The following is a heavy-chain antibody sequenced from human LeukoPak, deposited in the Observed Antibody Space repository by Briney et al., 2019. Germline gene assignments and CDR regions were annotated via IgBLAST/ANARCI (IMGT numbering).Heavy chain of an antibody. Sequence: GGSLRLSCAASGFTFSGSAMHWVRQASGKGLEWVARARSKDNGYATSYSASVRGRFTISRDDSKNMAYLQMDSLKTEDTAVYFCSRTSDAAWYFDLWGRGTLVTVSS. CDR1: GFTFSGSA. CDR2: ARSKDNGYAT. J-gene: IGHJ2*01. CDR3: SRTSDAAWYFDL. V-gene: IGHV3-73*01. D-gene: IGHD3-10*01.